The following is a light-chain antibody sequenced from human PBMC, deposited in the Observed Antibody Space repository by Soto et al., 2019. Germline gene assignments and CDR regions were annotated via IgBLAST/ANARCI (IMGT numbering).Light chain of an antibody. CDR1: SSDVGGYNY. CDR3: SSYTSSSTPWV. CDR2: EVS. J-gene: IGLJ1*01. Sequence: QSALAQPASVSGSPGQSITISCTGTSSDVGGYNYVSWYQQHPGKAPKLMIYEVSSRPPGVSNRFSGSKSGNTASLTISGLQAEDEADYYCSSYTSSSTPWVFGTGAKVTVL. V-gene: IGLV2-14*01.